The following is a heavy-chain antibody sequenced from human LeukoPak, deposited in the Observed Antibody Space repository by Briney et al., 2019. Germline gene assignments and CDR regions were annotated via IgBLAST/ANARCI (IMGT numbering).Heavy chain of an antibody. CDR1: GYTFTSYD. J-gene: IGHJ5*02. D-gene: IGHD3-10*01. CDR3: ARDRGWFDP. V-gene: IGHV1-18*01. Sequence: ASVKFSCKASGYTFTSYDISWVRQAPGQGLEWMGWISGYNDNRNYAQKLQGRVTMTTDRSTTTAYMELRSLRSDDTAVYYCARDRGWFDPWGQGTLVTVSS. CDR2: ISGYNDNR.